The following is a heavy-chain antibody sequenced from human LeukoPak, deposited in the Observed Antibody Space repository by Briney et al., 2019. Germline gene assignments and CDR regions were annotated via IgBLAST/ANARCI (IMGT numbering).Heavy chain of an antibody. D-gene: IGHD3-22*01. Sequence: SETLSLTCTVSGGSISSSYYYWGWIRQPPGKGLEWIGSIYSSGSTYYNPSLKSRVTISVDTSKNQFSLKLTSVTAADTAVYYCARRRYYYDSSGYYYLYFDYWGQGTLVTVSS. V-gene: IGHV4-39*01. CDR3: ARRRYYYDSSGYYYLYFDY. CDR2: IYSSGST. J-gene: IGHJ4*02. CDR1: GGSISSSYYY.